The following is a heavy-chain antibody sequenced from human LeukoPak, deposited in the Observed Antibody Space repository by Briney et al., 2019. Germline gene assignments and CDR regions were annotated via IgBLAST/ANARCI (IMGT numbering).Heavy chain of an antibody. V-gene: IGHV4-59*01. CDR3: AASIAVAGTPFDY. CDR1: GGSISSYY. J-gene: IGHJ4*02. D-gene: IGHD6-19*01. CDR2: IYYSGST. Sequence: SETLSLTCTVSGGSISSYYWSWIRQPPGKGLEWIGYIYYSGSTNYNPSLKSRVTISVDTSKNQFSLKLSSVTAADTAVYYCAASIAVAGTPFDYWGQGILVTVSS.